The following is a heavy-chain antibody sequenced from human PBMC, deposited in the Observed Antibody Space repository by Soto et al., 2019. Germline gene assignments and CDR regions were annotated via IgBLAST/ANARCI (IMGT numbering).Heavy chain of an antibody. V-gene: IGHV3-74*01. CDR2: INNDGSRT. J-gene: IGHJ4*02. CDR1: GFTSSSYW. CDR3: VRPWGY. D-gene: IGHD7-27*01. Sequence: EVQLVESGGGLVQPGGSLRLSCVASGFTSSSYWMHWVRQVPGKGLVWVSRINNDGSRTAYADSVKGRFTISRDNAKNTLYLQMSSLRAEDTAVYYGVRPWGYWGQGTLVTVSS.